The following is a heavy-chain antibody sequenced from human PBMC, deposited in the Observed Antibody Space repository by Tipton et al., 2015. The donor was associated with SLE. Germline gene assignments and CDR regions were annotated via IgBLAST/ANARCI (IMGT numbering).Heavy chain of an antibody. V-gene: IGHV4-31*03. D-gene: IGHD1-26*01. CDR3: AGGGERPQFDS. Sequence: TLSLTCTVSGGSISRAFYYWSWIRQHPGKGLEWIGYIYRSGKTNYNPSLASRVTISLDTSKNQFSLQLSSVTVADTAFYYCAGGGERPQFDSWGQGTLVTVSS. CDR2: IYRSGKT. J-gene: IGHJ4*02. CDR1: GGSISRAFYY.